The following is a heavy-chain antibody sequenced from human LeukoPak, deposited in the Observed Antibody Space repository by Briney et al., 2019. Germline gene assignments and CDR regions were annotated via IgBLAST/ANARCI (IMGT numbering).Heavy chain of an antibody. Sequence: SETLSLTCTVSGGSISSSSYYWGWIRQPPGKGLEWIGSIYYSGSTYYNASLKSRVTISVDTSKNQFSLKLSSVTAAVTAVYYCARLRGGPCDYWGQGTLVTVSS. CDR3: ARLRGGPCDY. J-gene: IGHJ4*02. CDR1: GGSISSSSYY. D-gene: IGHD3-10*01. CDR2: IYYSGST. V-gene: IGHV4-39*01.